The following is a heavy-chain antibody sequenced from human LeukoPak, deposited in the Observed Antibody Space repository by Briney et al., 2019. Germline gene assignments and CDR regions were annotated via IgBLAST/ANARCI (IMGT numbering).Heavy chain of an antibody. D-gene: IGHD3-10*01. CDR2: ISYDGSNK. CDR1: GFTFSSYA. V-gene: IGHV3-30-3*01. Sequence: GGSLRLSCAASGFTFSSYAMHWVRQAPGKGLERVAVISYDGSNKYYADSVKRRFTISRDNSKNTLYLQMNSLRAEDTAVYYCARFGNYYGSGSYWGQGTLVTVSS. CDR3: ARFGNYYGSGSY. J-gene: IGHJ4*02.